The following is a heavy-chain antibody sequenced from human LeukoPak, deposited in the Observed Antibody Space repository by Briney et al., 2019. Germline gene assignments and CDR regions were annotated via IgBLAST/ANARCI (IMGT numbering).Heavy chain of an antibody. V-gene: IGHV4-31*03. CDR2: IYYSGST. J-gene: IGHJ6*03. CDR1: GGSISSGGYY. Sequence: SETLSLTCTVSGGSISSGGYYWSWIRQHPGKGLEWIGYIYYSGSTYYNPSLKSRVTISVDTSKNQFSLKLSSVTAADTAVYYCARAIGYCSSTSCYLRASYYMDVWGKGTTVTLSS. CDR3: ARAIGYCSSTSCYLRASYYMDV. D-gene: IGHD2-2*01.